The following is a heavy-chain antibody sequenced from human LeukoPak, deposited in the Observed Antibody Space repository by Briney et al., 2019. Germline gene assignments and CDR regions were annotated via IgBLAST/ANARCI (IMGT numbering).Heavy chain of an antibody. Sequence: SVKVSCKASGGTFSSDAISWLRQAPGQGLEWMGGIIPIFGTANYAQKFQGRVTITTDESTSTAYMELSSLRSEDTAVYYCARSESYYYDSSGYLSGHYFDYWGQGTLVTVSS. CDR1: GGTFSSDA. J-gene: IGHJ4*02. D-gene: IGHD3-22*01. CDR2: IIPIFGTA. V-gene: IGHV1-69*05. CDR3: ARSESYYYDSSGYLSGHYFDY.